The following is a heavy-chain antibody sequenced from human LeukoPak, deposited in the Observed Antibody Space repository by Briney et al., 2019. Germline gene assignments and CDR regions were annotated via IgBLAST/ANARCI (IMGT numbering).Heavy chain of an antibody. CDR1: GFTFNTYS. V-gene: IGHV3-43*01. J-gene: IGHJ1*01. CDR3: AKEIATIYFYH. CDR2: VNWEGDTT. Sequence: PGGSLRLSCGASGFTFNTYSMHWVRQAPGKGLEWVSLVNWEGDTTYYADSVRGRFTISRDNSKNVLYLQMNSLRVADTAMYYCAKEIATIYFYHWGQGTLVSVSS. D-gene: IGHD5-24*01.